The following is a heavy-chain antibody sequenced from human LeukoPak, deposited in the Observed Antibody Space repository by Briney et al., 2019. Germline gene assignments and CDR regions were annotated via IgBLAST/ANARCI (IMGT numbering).Heavy chain of an antibody. V-gene: IGHV1-24*01. D-gene: IGHD2-21*02. CDR3: STNTNSNGTTCYCNSNYYGMDV. Sequence: ASVKVSCKVSGCTLTELSMHGVRQAAGRGGEGMGGFDPADGETIYAEKFQGRVTMTEETSTNKAYMDLSSLRCEDRAVCYFSTNTNSNGTTCYCNSNYYGMDVWGQGTTVTVSS. CDR1: GCTLTELS. J-gene: IGHJ6*02. CDR2: FDPADGET.